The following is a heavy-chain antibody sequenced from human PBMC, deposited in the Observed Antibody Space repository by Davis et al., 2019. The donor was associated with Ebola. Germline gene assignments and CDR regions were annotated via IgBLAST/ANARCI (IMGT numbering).Heavy chain of an antibody. Sequence: PSETLSLTCTVSGGSISSYYWSWIRQPPGKGLEWIGYIYYSGSTNYNPSLKSRVTISVDTSKNQFSLKLSSVTAADTAVYYCARDGLNSSGWYRGRWFDPWGQGTLVTVSS. CDR1: GGSISSYY. D-gene: IGHD6-19*01. CDR2: IYYSGST. V-gene: IGHV4-59*01. CDR3: ARDGLNSSGWYRGRWFDP. J-gene: IGHJ5*02.